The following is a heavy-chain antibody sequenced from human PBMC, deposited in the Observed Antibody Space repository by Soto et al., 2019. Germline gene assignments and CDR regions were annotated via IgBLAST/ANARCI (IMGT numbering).Heavy chain of an antibody. CDR3: ARDLIGYYFCSGYYRPYYMDV. V-gene: IGHV3-48*01. CDR1: GFTFSSYS. J-gene: IGHJ6*03. CDR2: ISSSSSTI. D-gene: IGHD3-3*01. Sequence: EVQLVESGGGLVQPGGSLRLSCAASGFTFSSYSMNWVRQAPGKGLEWVSYISSSSSTIYYADSVKGRFTISRDNAKNSLYLQMNSLRAEDTAVYYCARDLIGYYFCSGYYRPYYMDVCGNGTTVTVSS.